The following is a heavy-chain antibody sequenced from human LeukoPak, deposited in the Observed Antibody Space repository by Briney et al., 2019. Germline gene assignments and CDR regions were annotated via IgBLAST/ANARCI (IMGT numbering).Heavy chain of an antibody. Sequence: ASETLSLTCAVSGYSLSNGFYWGWIRQPPGKGLEWIGSIFHTGNTYYNPSLKSRLTISVDTSKNQFSLKLRSVTAADTAVYYCARLRYSGSSLGAFDYWGQGTLVTVSS. CDR1: GYSLSNGFY. CDR3: ARLRYSGSSLGAFDY. CDR2: IFHTGNT. D-gene: IGHD1-26*01. J-gene: IGHJ4*02. V-gene: IGHV4-38-2*01.